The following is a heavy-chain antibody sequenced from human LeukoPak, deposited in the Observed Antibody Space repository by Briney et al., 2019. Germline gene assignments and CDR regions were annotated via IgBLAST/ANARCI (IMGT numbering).Heavy chain of an antibody. Sequence: TGGSLRLSCAASGFTFSSCAMHWVRQAPGKGLEWVAVIWYDGSNKYYADSVKGRFTISRDNSKNTLYLQMNSLRAEDTAVYYCARDFSMYSGSYLDYWGQGTLVTVSS. D-gene: IGHD1-26*01. CDR1: GFTFSSCA. CDR3: ARDFSMYSGSYLDY. J-gene: IGHJ4*02. V-gene: IGHV3-33*01. CDR2: IWYDGSNK.